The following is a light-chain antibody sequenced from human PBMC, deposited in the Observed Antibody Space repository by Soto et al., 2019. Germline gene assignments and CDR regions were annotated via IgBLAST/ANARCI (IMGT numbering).Light chain of an antibody. CDR1: QDISNY. V-gene: IGKV1-33*01. J-gene: IGKJ5*01. CDR2: DAS. Sequence: DIQMTQSPSSLSASVGDRVTITCQASQDISNYLSWYQQKPGKAPNLLIYDASDSEKGVPGRFSGSGSGTDFTLTIISLQPEDFATYYCQQYDSLPITFGQGTRLEI. CDR3: QQYDSLPIT.